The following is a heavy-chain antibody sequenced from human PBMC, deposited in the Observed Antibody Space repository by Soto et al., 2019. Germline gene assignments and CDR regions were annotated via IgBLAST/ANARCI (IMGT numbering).Heavy chain of an antibody. J-gene: IGHJ4*02. CDR1: GFTFSSFE. Sequence: EVRLVESGGDLVQPGGSLRLSCAASGFTFSSFEMNWVRQAPGKGLEWVSKIGSSGSTIWYADSVKGRFTISRDNAKNSLYLQMNSLRGEDTAVYYCARATYSSSYYFDSWGQGTLVTVSS. D-gene: IGHD6-6*01. V-gene: IGHV3-48*03. CDR2: IGSSGSTI. CDR3: ARATYSSSYYFDS.